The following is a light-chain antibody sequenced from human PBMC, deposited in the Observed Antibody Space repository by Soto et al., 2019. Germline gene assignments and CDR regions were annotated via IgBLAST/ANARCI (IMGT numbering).Light chain of an antibody. CDR2: AAS. J-gene: IGKJ5*01. V-gene: IGKV1-8*01. CDR1: QGISSY. CDR3: QQRSNWPA. Sequence: AIRMTQSPSSFSASTGDRVTITCRASQGISSYLAWYQQKPGKAPKLLIYAASTLQSGVPSRFSGRGSGTDFTLTISCLQSEDFAVYYCQQRSNWPAFGQGTRLEIK.